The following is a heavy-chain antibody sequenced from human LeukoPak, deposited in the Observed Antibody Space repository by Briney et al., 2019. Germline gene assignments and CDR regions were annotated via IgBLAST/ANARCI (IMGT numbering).Heavy chain of an antibody. CDR2: INWNGGST. CDR3: ARPMTTVTTTLGY. V-gene: IGHV3-20*01. J-gene: IGHJ4*02. D-gene: IGHD4-17*01. Sequence: GGSLRLSCAASGFTFDDYGMSWVRHAPGKGLEWVSGINWNGGSTGYADSVKGRFTISRDNAKNSLYLQMNSLRAEDTALYHCARPMTTVTTTLGYWGQGTLVTASS. CDR1: GFTFDDYG.